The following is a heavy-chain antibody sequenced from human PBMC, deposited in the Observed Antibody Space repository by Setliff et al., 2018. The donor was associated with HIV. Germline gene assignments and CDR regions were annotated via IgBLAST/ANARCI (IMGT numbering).Heavy chain of an antibody. J-gene: IGHJ4*02. V-gene: IGHV3-30*04. Sequence: PGGSLRLSCAASGFTLTDYPMHWVRQAPGNGLEWVAVIASHGNWHDYADSVKGRFTISRDNSKNTVYLQMNSLRAEDTAEYYCAKELAASGLGYFDSWGRGILVTVSS. CDR1: GFTLTDYP. D-gene: IGHD3-22*01. CDR2: IASHGNWH. CDR3: AKELAASGLGYFDS.